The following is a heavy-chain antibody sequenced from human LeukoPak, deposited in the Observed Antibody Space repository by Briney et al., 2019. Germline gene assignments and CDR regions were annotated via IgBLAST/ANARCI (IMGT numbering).Heavy chain of an antibody. CDR3: AKDGETYYYGSGNYFDY. CDR1: GFTFSSYA. J-gene: IGHJ4*02. CDR2: IRYDGSYK. V-gene: IGHV3-30*02. Sequence: GGSLRLSCAASGFTFSSYAMHWVRQAPGQGLEWVAFIRYDGSYKYYADSVKGRFTISRDNSKNTLYLQMNSLRAEDTAVYYCAKDGETYYYGSGNYFDYWGQGTLVTVSS. D-gene: IGHD3-10*01.